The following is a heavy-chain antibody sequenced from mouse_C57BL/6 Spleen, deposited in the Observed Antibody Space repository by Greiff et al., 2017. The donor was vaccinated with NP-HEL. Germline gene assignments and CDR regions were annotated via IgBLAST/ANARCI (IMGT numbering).Heavy chain of an antibody. CDR2: IRSKSSNYAT. J-gene: IGHJ2*01. CDR3: VREDYYGTEDYFDY. CDR1: GFTFNTYA. D-gene: IGHD1-2*01. Sequence: VQLKESGGGLVQPKGSLKLSCAASGFTFNTYAMHWVRQAPGKGLEWVARIRSKSSNYATYYADSVKDRFTISRDDSQSMLYLQMNNLKTEDTAMYYCVREDYYGTEDYFDYWGQGTTLTVSS. V-gene: IGHV10-3*01.